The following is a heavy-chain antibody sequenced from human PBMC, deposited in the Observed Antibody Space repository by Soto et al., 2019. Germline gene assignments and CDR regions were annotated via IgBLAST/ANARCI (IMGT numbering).Heavy chain of an antibody. J-gene: IGHJ4*02. CDR1: GFTFSSNG. CDR3: ASPLYCNGGNCYAGFDY. D-gene: IGHD2-15*01. Sequence: GGSLRLSCTASGFTFSSNGMHWVRQAPGKGLEWVAFISYDGNNKDYADSVKGRFDISRDNSKKTLYLHMNSLRLEDTAVYYCASPLYCNGGNCYAGFDYWGRGALVTVSS. V-gene: IGHV3-30*19. CDR2: ISYDGNNK.